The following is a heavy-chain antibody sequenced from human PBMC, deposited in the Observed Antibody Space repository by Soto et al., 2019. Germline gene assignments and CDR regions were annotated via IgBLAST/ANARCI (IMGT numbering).Heavy chain of an antibody. D-gene: IGHD3-22*01. V-gene: IGHV3-15*07. CDR1: GFTFSNPW. J-gene: IGHJ2*01. Sequence: EVQLVESGGGLVKPGGSLRLSCAASGFTFSNPWMNWVRKVPGKGLEWVGRIKSKTDGGTTDYAAPVKGRFNISRDDSKNTLYLQMNSLKTEDTAVYYCTTDPCSETYYYERNFELWGRGTLVTVSS. CDR2: IKSKTDGGTT. CDR3: TTDPCSETYYYERNFEL.